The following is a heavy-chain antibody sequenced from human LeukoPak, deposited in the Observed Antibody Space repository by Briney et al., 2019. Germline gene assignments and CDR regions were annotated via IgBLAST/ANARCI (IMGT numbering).Heavy chain of an antibody. V-gene: IGHV4-34*01. D-gene: IGHD3-10*01. Sequence: SETLSLTCAVYGGSFSGYYWSWIRQPPGKGLEWIGEINHSGSTNYNPSLKSRVTISVDTSRNQFSLKLSSVTAVDTAVYYCARTGVDYYGSGSYFDYWGQGTLVTVSS. CDR2: INHSGST. CDR1: GGSFSGYY. CDR3: ARTGVDYYGSGSYFDY. J-gene: IGHJ4*02.